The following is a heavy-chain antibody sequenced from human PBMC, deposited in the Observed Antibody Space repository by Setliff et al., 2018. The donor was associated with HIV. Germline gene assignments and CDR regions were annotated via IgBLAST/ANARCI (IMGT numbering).Heavy chain of an antibody. Sequence: ASVKVSCKTSGDTFTSYDINWVRQATGQGLEWMGWMNPNNGNTNYAQKFQGRLSMSTASSTSTANMFLRSLRYDDTAVYYCARTPRIMVTLKGEYYYYYMDVWGKGTTVTVSS. CDR3: ARTPRIMVTLKGEYYYYYMDV. CDR2: MNPNNGNT. D-gene: IGHD2-8*01. J-gene: IGHJ6*03. CDR1: GDTFTSYD. V-gene: IGHV1-18*01.